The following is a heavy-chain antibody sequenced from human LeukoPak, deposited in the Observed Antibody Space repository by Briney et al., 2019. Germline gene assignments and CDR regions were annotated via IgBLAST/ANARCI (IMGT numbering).Heavy chain of an antibody. V-gene: IGHV3-33*01. D-gene: IGHD3-16*01. CDR3: ARDKGGQCLDH. CDR2: IWSDGSAE. CDR1: GINFRASG. Sequence: AGGSLRLSCAASGINFRASGMHWVRQAPGKGLEWVAMIWSDGSAEYYADSVRGRFTISRDNSRNTVDLQMNSLGAEDTAVYYCARDKGGQCLDHWGQGTLVTVSS. J-gene: IGHJ4*02.